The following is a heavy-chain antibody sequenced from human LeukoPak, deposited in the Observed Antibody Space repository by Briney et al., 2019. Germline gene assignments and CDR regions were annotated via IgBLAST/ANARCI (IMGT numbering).Heavy chain of an antibody. Sequence: SETLSLTCAVYGGSFSGYYWSWIRQPPGKGLEWIGEINHSGSTNYNPSLKSRVTISVDTSKNQFSLKLSSVTAADTAVYYCARTPGSPWAGWGYYYSMDVWGKGTMVTISS. J-gene: IGHJ6*03. V-gene: IGHV4-34*01. CDR3: ARTPGSPWAGWGYYYSMDV. CDR1: GGSFSGYY. CDR2: INHSGST. D-gene: IGHD2-15*01.